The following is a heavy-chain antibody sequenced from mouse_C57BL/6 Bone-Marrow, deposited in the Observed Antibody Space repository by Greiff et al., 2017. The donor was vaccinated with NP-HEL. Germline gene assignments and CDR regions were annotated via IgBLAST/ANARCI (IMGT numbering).Heavy chain of an antibody. CDR2: IDPSDSYT. CDR1: VYTFTSYW. J-gene: IGHJ3*01. Sequence: QVQLQQPGAELVMPGASVKLSCKASVYTFTSYWMHWVKQRPGQGLEWIGEIDPSDSYTNYNQKFKGKSTLTVDKSSSTAYMQLSSLTSEDSAVYYCARGDGNYPFAYWGQGTLVTVSA. V-gene: IGHV1-69*01. CDR3: ARGDGNYPFAY. D-gene: IGHD2-1*01.